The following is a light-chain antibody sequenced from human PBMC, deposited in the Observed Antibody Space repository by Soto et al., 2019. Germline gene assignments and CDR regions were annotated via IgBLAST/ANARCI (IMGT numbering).Light chain of an antibody. V-gene: IGKV3-20*01. J-gene: IGKJ1*01. CDR1: QTVGSDY. Sequence: EIVLTQSPGTLSLSPGESATLSCRASQTVGSDYLAWYQQRPGQAPRLLIYGTSSRATGIPDRFSGSGSGTDFTLTISRLEPEGFAVYYCQQYRTSAQTFGQGTKVEIK. CDR3: QQYRTSAQT. CDR2: GTS.